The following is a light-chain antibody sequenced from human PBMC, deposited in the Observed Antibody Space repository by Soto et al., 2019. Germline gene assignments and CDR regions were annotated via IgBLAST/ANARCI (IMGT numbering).Light chain of an antibody. J-gene: IGLJ2*01. CDR1: SSDVGGYNF. CDR2: DVS. V-gene: IGLV2-14*01. CDR3: SSFTTSSTLV. Sequence: QSALTQPASVSGSPGQSITISCTGTSSDVGGYNFVSWYQQHPGKAPKLMIYDVSNRPSGVSTRFSGSKSGNTASLTISGRQAEDEADYYCSSFTTSSTLVFGGGTKVTVL.